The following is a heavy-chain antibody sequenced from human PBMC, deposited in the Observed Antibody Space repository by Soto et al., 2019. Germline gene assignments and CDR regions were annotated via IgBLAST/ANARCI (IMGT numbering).Heavy chain of an antibody. CDR1: GGSISSSSYY. J-gene: IGHJ4*02. CDR3: ARCSGASCYVAEGLFDY. Sequence: SETLSLTCTVSGGSISSSSYYWGWIRQPPGKGLEWIGSIYYSGSTYYNPSLKSRVTISVDTSKNQFSLKLSSVTAADTAVYYCARCSGASCYVAEGLFDYWGQGTLVTVSS. D-gene: IGHD2-15*01. CDR2: IYYSGST. V-gene: IGHV4-39*01.